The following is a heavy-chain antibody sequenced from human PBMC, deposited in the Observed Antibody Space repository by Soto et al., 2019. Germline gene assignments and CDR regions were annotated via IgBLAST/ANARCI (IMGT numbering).Heavy chain of an antibody. CDR1: GFSFSSYA. CDR2: ISYDGSNK. V-gene: IGHV3-30-3*01. D-gene: IGHD3-10*01. Sequence: GGSLRLSCAASGFSFSSYAMHWVRQAPGKGLEWVAVISYDGSNKYYADSVKGRFTISRDNSKNTLYLQMNSLRAEDTAVYYCARDLGKYYYGSGSYPWFDPWGQGTLVTVSS. J-gene: IGHJ5*02. CDR3: ARDLGKYYYGSGSYPWFDP.